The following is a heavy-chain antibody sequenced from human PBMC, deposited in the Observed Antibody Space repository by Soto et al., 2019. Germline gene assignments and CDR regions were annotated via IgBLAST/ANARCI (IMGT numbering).Heavy chain of an antibody. V-gene: IGHV3-23*01. CDR2: ISGSGGST. CDR1: GFTFSSYA. CDR3: AKGDPGTTGQLYYFDY. D-gene: IGHD1-7*01. Sequence: GGSLRLSCAASGFTFSSYAMSWVCQAPGKGLEWVSAISGSGGSTYYADSVKGRFTISRDNSKNTLYLQMNSLRAEDTAVYYCAKGDPGTTGQLYYFDYWGQGTLVTVSS. J-gene: IGHJ4*02.